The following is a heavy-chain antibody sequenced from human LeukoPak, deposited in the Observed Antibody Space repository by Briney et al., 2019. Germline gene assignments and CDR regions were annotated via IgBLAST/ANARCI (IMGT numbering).Heavy chain of an antibody. CDR1: GFAFSDYY. CDR3: VIGQQYNY. D-gene: IGHD6-13*01. CDR2: INHSGST. J-gene: IGHJ4*02. Sequence: GSLRLSCAASGFAFSDYYMSWIRQPPGKGLEWIGEINHSGSTNYNPSLKSRVTISVDTSKNQFSLKLSSVTAADTAVYYCVIGQQYNYWGQGTLVTVSS. V-gene: IGHV4-34*01.